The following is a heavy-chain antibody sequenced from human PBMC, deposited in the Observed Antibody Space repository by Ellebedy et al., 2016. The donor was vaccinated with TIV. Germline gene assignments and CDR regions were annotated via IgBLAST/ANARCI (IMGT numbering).Heavy chain of an antibody. D-gene: IGHD5-12*01. CDR2: IYHSGST. CDR3: ARGYSGYDSYNWFDP. CDR1: GGSFSTYY. J-gene: IGHJ5*02. Sequence: MPSETLSLTCAVYGGSFSTYYWNWIRQPPGKGPEWIGEIYHSGSTNYNPSLKSRVTISVDKSKNQFSLKLSSVTAADTAVYYCARGYSGYDSYNWFDPWGQGTLVTVSS. V-gene: IGHV4-34*01.